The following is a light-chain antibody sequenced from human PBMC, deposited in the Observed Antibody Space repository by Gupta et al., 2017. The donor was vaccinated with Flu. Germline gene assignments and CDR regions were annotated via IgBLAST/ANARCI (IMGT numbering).Light chain of an antibody. J-gene: IGLJ2*01. CDR1: SLRRYS. CDR3: NSRDSSGYRVV. CDR2: AND. V-gene: IGLV3-19*01. Sequence: SSDLTQDPAVSVALGQTVRVTCQGDSLRRYSASWYRQKPGQAPVLVIYANDNRPSGIPDRFSGSSSRNTASLTITGAQAEDEADYYCNSRDSSGYRVVFGGGTKLTVL.